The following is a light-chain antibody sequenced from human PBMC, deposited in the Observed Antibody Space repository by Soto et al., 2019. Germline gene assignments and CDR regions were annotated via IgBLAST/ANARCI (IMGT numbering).Light chain of an antibody. CDR2: NAS. J-gene: IGKJ1*01. Sequence: EIVLTQSPGTLSLSPGERATLSCRASQNAGRNYLAWYQQKPGQAPRLLIYNASNRATGIPDRFSGSGSGTDFTLTISRLEPEDFAVYFCHQYAYSPWAFGQGTKVDIK. V-gene: IGKV3-20*01. CDR1: QNAGRNY. CDR3: HQYAYSPWA.